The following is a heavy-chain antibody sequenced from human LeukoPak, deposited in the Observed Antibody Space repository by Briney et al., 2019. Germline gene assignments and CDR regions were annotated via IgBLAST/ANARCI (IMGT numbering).Heavy chain of an antibody. V-gene: IGHV3-11*04. CDR2: ISSSGSTI. CDR3: ARRTGVHYYYYYMDV. D-gene: IGHD7-27*01. CDR1: GFTFSDYY. Sequence: GGSLRLSCAASGFTFSDYYMSWIRQAPGKGLEWVSYISSSGSTIYYADSVKGRFTISRDNAKNSLYLQMNSLRAEDTAVYYCARRTGVHYYYYYMDVWGKGTTVTVSS. J-gene: IGHJ6*03.